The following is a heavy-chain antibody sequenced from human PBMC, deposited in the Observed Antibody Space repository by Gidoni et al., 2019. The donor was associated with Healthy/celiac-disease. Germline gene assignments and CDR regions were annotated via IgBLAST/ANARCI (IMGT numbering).Heavy chain of an antibody. J-gene: IGHJ4*02. CDR1: GGSISSSGYY. Sequence: QLQLQESGPGLVKPSETLSLTCTVSGGSISSSGYYWGWIRQPPGKGLEWIGSIYYSGSTNYNPSLKSRVTISVDTSKNQFSLKLSSVTAADTAVYYCARSLPGIAVAGTGGYWGQGTLVTVSS. CDR2: IYYSGST. D-gene: IGHD6-19*01. CDR3: ARSLPGIAVAGTGGY. V-gene: IGHV4-39*01.